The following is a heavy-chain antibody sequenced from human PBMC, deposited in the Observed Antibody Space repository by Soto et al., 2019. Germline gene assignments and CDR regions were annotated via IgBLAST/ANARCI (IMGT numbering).Heavy chain of an antibody. J-gene: IGHJ6*02. Sequence: GESLKISCKGSGYSFTSYWISWVRQMPGKGLEWMGRIDPSDSYTNYSPSFQGHVTISADKSISTAYLQWSSLKASDTAMYYCATMSSPHSYYYGMDVWGQGTTVTVSS. CDR1: GYSFTSYW. CDR2: IDPSDSYT. CDR3: ATMSSPHSYYYGMDV. D-gene: IGHD6-13*01. V-gene: IGHV5-10-1*01.